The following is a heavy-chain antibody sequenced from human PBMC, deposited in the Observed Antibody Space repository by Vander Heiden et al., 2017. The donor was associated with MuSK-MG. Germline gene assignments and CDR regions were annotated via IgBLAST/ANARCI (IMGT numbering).Heavy chain of an antibody. CDR1: GGSISSYY. D-gene: IGHD2-15*01. CDR2: IYYSGST. CDR3: ARSTYSTPFDY. Sequence: QVQLQASGPGLVKHSETLSLTCTVSGGSISSYYWSWIRQPPGKGLEWIGYIYYSGSTNYNPSLKSRVTISVDTSKNQFSLKLSSVTAADTAVYYCARSTYSTPFDYWGQGTLVTVSS. V-gene: IGHV4-59*01. J-gene: IGHJ4*02.